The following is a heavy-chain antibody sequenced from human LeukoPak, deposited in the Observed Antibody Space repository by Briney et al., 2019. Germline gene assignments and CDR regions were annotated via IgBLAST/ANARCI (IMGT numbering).Heavy chain of an antibody. Sequence: PGGSLRLSCAASGFTFSSYSMNWVRQAPGKGLEWVSSISSSSSYIYYADSVKGRFTISRDNAKNSLYLQMNSLRAEDTAVYYCAKDLYYYGSGSPQWGQGTLVTVSS. J-gene: IGHJ4*02. CDR3: AKDLYYYGSGSPQ. CDR2: ISSSSSYI. D-gene: IGHD3-10*01. CDR1: GFTFSSYS. V-gene: IGHV3-21*04.